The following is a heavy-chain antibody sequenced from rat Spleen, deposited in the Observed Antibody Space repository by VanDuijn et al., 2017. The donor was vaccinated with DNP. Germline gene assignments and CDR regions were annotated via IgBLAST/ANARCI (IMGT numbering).Heavy chain of an antibody. CDR2: ISYDGSST. V-gene: IGHV5-7*01. J-gene: IGHJ2*01. CDR3: VRQDGY. CDR1: GFTFSDYN. Sequence: EVQLVESGGGLVQPGRSLKLSCAASGFTFSDYNMAWVRQAPKKGLEWVATISYDGSSTYYRDSVKGRFTISRDKAKSTLYLQMDSLRSEDTATYYCVRQDGYWGQGVMVTVSS.